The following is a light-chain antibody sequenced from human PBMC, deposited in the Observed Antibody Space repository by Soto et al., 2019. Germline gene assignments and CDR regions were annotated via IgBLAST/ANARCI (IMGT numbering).Light chain of an antibody. CDR2: SHN. V-gene: IGLV1-40*01. Sequence: QSVLTQPPSVSGAPGQTVTISCTGSTSNIGAGYDVHWYQQLPGTAPRLLLSSHNNRPSGVPDRFFGSKSGTSASLTIIGLQAEDEADYCCQSYDSSLSGSGVFGGGTQLTVL. J-gene: IGLJ3*02. CDR1: TSNIGAGYD. CDR3: QSYDSSLSGSGV.